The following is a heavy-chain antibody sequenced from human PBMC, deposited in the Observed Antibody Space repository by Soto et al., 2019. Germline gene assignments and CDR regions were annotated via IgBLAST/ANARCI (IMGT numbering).Heavy chain of an antibody. J-gene: IGHJ4*02. CDR2: ISGRGGST. D-gene: IGHD6-13*01. Sequence: PGGSLRLSCAASGFTFSSYAMSWVSQDPGEGLVWVSAISGRGGSTYYADSVKGRVTISRDNSKNQLSLQMNSLSAEDTAVYYCAKWSRYIAAADPFDYWGQGTLVTVSS. CDR3: AKWSRYIAAADPFDY. V-gene: IGHV3-23*01. CDR1: GFTFSSYA.